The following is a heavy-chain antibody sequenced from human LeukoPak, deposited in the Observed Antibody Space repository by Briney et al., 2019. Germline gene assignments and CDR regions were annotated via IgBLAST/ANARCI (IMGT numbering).Heavy chain of an antibody. J-gene: IGHJ4*02. CDR3: ARVPGYFDY. D-gene: IGHD3-10*01. Sequence: PSETLSLTCTVSGGSISSYYWSWIRQPPGKGLEWIGHIDYSGSPSHNPSLKSRVTISIDTSKNQFSLKMSSVTAADTAVYYCARVPGYFDYWGQGTLVTVSS. CDR1: GGSISSYY. CDR2: IDYSGSP. V-gene: IGHV4-59*01.